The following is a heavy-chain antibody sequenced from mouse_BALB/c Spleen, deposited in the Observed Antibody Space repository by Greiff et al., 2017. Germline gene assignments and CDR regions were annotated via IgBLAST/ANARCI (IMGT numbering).Heavy chain of an antibody. V-gene: IGHV2-2*02. Sequence: VQLQQSGPGLVQPSQSLSITCTVSGFSLTSYGVHWVRQSPGKGLEWLGVIWSGGSTDYNAAFISRLSISKDNSTSQVFFKMNSLQANDTAIYYWARELAYWYLDVGGAGPTVTVSS. CDR3: ARELAYWYLDV. J-gene: IGHJ1*01. D-gene: IGHD4-1*01. CDR2: IWSGGST. CDR1: GFSLTSYG.